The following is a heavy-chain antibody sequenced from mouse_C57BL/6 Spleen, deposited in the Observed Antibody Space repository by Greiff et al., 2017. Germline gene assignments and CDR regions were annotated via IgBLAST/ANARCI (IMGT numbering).Heavy chain of an antibody. V-gene: IGHV1-61*01. CDR1: GYTFTSYW. CDR2: IYPSDSET. D-gene: IGHD3-2*02. Sequence: LQQPGAELVRPGSSVKLSCKASGYTFTSYWMDWVKQRPGQGLEWIGNIYPSDSETHYNQKFKDKATLTVDKSSSTAYMQLSSLTSEDSAVYYCAREDSSGYVDYAMDYWGQGTSVTVSS. J-gene: IGHJ4*01. CDR3: AREDSSGYVDYAMDY.